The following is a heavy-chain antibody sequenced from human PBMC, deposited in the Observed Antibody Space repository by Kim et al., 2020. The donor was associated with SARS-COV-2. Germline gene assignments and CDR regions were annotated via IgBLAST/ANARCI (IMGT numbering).Heavy chain of an antibody. J-gene: IGHJ4*02. Sequence: YSTPTLKSRITISVDTSKSQFSLKLSSVTAADTAVYYCARSGYDSDADDYWGQGTLVTVSS. V-gene: IGHV4-39*07. D-gene: IGHD5-12*01. CDR3: ARSGYDSDADDY.